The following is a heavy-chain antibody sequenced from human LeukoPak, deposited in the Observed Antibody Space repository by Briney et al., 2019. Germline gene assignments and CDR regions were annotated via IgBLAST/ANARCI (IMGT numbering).Heavy chain of an antibody. V-gene: IGHV3-74*01. CDR1: GFAFSNYW. CDR3: VRLIYDNWLDP. J-gene: IGHJ5*02. CDR2: IHRDGSAT. Sequence: PGGSLRLSCAASGFAFSNYWMHWVRQAPGKGLMWVSGIHRDGSATRYADSVRDRFTISRDNAKNILYLQMDSLRDEDTATYYSVRLIYDNWLDPWGQGTLVTVSS. D-gene: IGHD3/OR15-3a*01.